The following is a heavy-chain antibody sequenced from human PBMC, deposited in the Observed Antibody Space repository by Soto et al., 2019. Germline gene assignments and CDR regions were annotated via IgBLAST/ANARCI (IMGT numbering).Heavy chain of an antibody. CDR1: GGSISSGGYY. D-gene: IGHD4-4*01. V-gene: IGHV4-31*03. J-gene: IGHJ4*02. CDR2: IYYSGST. Sequence: QVQLQESGQGLVKPSQTLSLTCTVSGGSISSGGYYWSWIRQHPGKGLEWIGYIYYSGSTYYNPSLKSRVTISVDTSKNQFSLKLSSVTAADTAVYYCARERARYSNQVVYFDYWGQGTLVTVSS. CDR3: ARERARYSNQVVYFDY.